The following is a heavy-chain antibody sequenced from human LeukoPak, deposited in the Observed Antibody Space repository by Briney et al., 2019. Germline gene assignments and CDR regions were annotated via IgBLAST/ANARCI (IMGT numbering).Heavy chain of an antibody. CDR3: ATPYSGGYHGLDI. D-gene: IGHD1-26*01. V-gene: IGHV4-39*01. CDR1: GGSISSSTYY. CDR2: IYYSGST. Sequence: SETLSLTCTVSGGSISSSTYYWGWIRQPPGKGLEWIGSIYYSGSTYYNPSLKSRVAISVDTSKNQFSLKLNSVTAADTAVYYCATPYSGGYHGLDIWGQGTMVTVSS. J-gene: IGHJ3*02.